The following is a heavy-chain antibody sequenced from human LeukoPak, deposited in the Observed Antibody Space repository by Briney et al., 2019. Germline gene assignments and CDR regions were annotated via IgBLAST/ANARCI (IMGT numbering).Heavy chain of an antibody. CDR1: GYSISSGYY. Sequence: SETLSLTCTVSGYSISSGYYWGWIRQPPGKGLEWIGSIYHSGSTYYNPSLKSRVTISVDTSKNQFSLKLSSVTAADTAVYYCARGVGYLDYFDYWGQGTLVTVSS. V-gene: IGHV4-38-2*02. D-gene: IGHD1-26*01. CDR2: IYHSGST. J-gene: IGHJ4*02. CDR3: ARGVGYLDYFDY.